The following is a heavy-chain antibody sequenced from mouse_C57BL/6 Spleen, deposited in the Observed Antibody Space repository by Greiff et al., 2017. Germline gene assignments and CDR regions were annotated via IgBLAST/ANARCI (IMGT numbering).Heavy chain of an antibody. CDR2: INYDGSST. J-gene: IGHJ2*01. D-gene: IGHD2-3*01. CDR1: GFTFSDYY. Sequence: EVQVVESEGGLVQPGSSMKLSCTASGFTFSDYYMAWVRQVPETGLEWVANINYDGSSTYYLDSLKSRFIISRDNAKNIQYLQMSNMKSENTATNDSARDVEGYSHYFDYWGQGTTLTVSS. V-gene: IGHV5-16*01. CDR3: ARDVEGYSHYFDY.